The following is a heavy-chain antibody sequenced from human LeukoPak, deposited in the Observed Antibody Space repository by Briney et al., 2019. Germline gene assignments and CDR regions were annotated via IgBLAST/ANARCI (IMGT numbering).Heavy chain of an antibody. D-gene: IGHD3-22*01. V-gene: IGHV3-9*01. Sequence: PGRSLRRSCAASGFTFDDYAMHWVRQAPGKGLEWVSGISWNSGSIGYADSVKGRFTISRDNAKNSLYLQMNSLRAEDTALYYCAKDSDSSGYYPLFDYWGQGTLVTVSS. CDR3: AKDSDSSGYYPLFDY. CDR2: ISWNSGSI. CDR1: GFTFDDYA. J-gene: IGHJ4*02.